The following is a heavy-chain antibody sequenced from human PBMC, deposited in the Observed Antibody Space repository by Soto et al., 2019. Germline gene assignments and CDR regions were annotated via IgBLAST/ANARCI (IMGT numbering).Heavy chain of an antibody. J-gene: IGHJ4*02. CDR2: ISYDGSNK. CDR3: AKDLWGQWLAADY. V-gene: IGHV3-30*18. CDR1: GFTFSSYG. Sequence: QVQLVESGGGVVQPGRSLRLSCAASGFTFSSYGMHWVRQAPGKGLEWVAVISYDGSNKYYADSVKGRFTISRDNSKNTLYLQMNSLRAEDTAVYYCAKDLWGQWLAADYWGQGTLVTVSS. D-gene: IGHD6-19*01.